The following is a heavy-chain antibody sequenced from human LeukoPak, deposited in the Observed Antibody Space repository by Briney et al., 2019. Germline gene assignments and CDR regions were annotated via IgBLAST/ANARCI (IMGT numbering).Heavy chain of an antibody. D-gene: IGHD6-13*01. J-gene: IGHJ4*02. CDR3: ARFVSPRIAAYYYFDY. Sequence: GEFLKIFRWSSGFNLTSYLIGWVRQMPGKGLEWMGTIYPGYSYTRYSPSFQGQVTISADKSISTAYLQWSSLKASDTAMYYCARFVSPRIAAYYYFDYWGQGTLVTVSP. CDR2: IYPGYSYT. V-gene: IGHV5-51*01. CDR1: GFNLTSYL.